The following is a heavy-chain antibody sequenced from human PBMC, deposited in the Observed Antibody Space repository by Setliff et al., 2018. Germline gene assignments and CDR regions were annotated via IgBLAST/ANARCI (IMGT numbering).Heavy chain of an antibody. Sequence: PSETLSLTCTVSGDSISSYHWSWIRQPPGKGLEWIGYIYYSGSTNYNPSLKSRVTMSVATFENHFSLKLNSLTAADTAVYYCARVTNWGLDLRFDPWGQGILVTVSS. CDR2: IYYSGST. CDR3: ARVTNWGLDLRFDP. CDR1: GDSISSYH. D-gene: IGHD7-27*01. J-gene: IGHJ5*02. V-gene: IGHV4-59*01.